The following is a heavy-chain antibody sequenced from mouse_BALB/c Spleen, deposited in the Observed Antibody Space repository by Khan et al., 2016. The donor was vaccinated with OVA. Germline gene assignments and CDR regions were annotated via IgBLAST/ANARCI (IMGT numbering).Heavy chain of an antibody. CDR3: ASHGTGDFAY. J-gene: IGHJ3*01. Sequence: EVELVESGGDLVKPGGSLRLSCAASGFTFSTYGMSWVRQCHDKRLEWVATINTDDDYTYYPHSVKVRSSISRNNADTTSYLEIGRMKSEDTAIYYCASHGTGDFAYWGQGTLVTVSA. D-gene: IGHD4-1*01. CDR2: INTDDDYT. CDR1: GFTFSTYG. V-gene: IGHV5-6*01.